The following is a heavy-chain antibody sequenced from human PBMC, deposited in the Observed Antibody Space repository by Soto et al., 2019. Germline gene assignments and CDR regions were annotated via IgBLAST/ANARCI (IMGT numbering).Heavy chain of an antibody. CDR1: GGSFSGYY. CDR3: AVGPRMWLAGGGY. D-gene: IGHD6-19*01. Sequence: QVRLEQWGAGLLKPSETLSLTCAVYGGSFSGYYWTWIRQPPGRGLEWLGEINHSGITDYNPSLKSRVSISIDTSKNQFSLKLNSVTAADTAVYYCAVGPRMWLAGGGYWGQGPLVTVSS. CDR2: INHSGIT. V-gene: IGHV4-34*01. J-gene: IGHJ4*02.